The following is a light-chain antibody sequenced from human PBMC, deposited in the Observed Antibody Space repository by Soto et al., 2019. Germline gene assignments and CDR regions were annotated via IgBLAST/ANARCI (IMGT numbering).Light chain of an antibody. V-gene: IGKV3-20*01. CDR3: QQYGSLPLT. J-gene: IGKJ2*01. CDR1: QNVVSNY. CDR2: ETF. Sequence: EIVLTQSPGTLSLSPGERATLSCRASQNVVSNYLTWYQQKPGQAPRLLIFETFIRAAGIPDRFSGSGSGTDFSLTISRLDPEDFAVYYCQQYGSLPLTFGQGTKLEIK.